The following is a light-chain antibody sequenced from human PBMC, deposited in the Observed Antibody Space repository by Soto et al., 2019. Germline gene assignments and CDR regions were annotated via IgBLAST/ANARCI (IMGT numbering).Light chain of an antibody. CDR3: QQYISSPET. J-gene: IGKJ1*01. V-gene: IGKV3-20*01. Sequence: EIVLTQSPGTLSLSPGERATLSCRASQTLGTSYLAWYQQKPGQAHRLVIFGISHRATGIPDRFSGSGSGTDFTLTISSLEPEDFAVYYCQQYISSPETFGQGTKVELK. CDR1: QTLGTSY. CDR2: GIS.